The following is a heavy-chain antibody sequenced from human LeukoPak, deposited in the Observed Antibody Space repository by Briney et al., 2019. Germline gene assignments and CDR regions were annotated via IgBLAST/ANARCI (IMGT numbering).Heavy chain of an antibody. CDR1: GGSISSYY. J-gene: IGHJ6*02. CDR3: ARGVSSSGWYYYYYGMDV. D-gene: IGHD6-19*01. Sequence: SETLSLTCTVSGGSISSYYWSWIRQPPGKGLEWIGEINHSGSTNYNPSLKSRVTISVDTSKNQFSLKLSSVTAADTAVYYCARGVSSSGWYYYYYGMDVWGQGTTVTVSS. CDR2: INHSGST. V-gene: IGHV4-34*01.